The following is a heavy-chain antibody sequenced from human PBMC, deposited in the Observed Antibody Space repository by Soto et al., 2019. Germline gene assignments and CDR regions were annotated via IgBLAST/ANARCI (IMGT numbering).Heavy chain of an antibody. D-gene: IGHD1-1*01. V-gene: IGHV4-30-2*06. J-gene: IGHJ5*02. CDR1: GGSINSGAYS. CDR2: IYQSGST. CDR3: ARDNSGGRDSDCYFPGWFDP. Sequence: PSETLSLTCTVSGGSINSGAYSWSWIRQSPGKGLEWLGFIYQSGSTYYSPSLRSRVTISIDRSKNQMSLKLRSVTAADTAVYYCARDNSGGRDSDCYFPGWFDPWGQGTLVTVSS.